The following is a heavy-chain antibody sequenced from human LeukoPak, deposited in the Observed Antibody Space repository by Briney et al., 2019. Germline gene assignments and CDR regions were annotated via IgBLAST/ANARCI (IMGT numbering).Heavy chain of an antibody. D-gene: IGHD5-12*01. Sequence: KPGGSLRLSCTASGFTFSTYAMAWVRQAPGKGLEWVSSISGSSSYIYYADSVKGRFTISRDNAKNSLYLQMNSLRAEDTAVYYCARHDSRGYSGWGQGTLVTVSS. CDR1: GFTFSTYA. V-gene: IGHV3-21*01. CDR2: ISGSSSYI. J-gene: IGHJ4*02. CDR3: ARHDSRGYSG.